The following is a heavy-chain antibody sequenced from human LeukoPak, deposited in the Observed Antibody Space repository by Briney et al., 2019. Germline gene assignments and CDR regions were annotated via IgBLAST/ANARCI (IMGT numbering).Heavy chain of an antibody. CDR2: IFFSGST. V-gene: IGHV4-59*01. CDR1: GGSFSSYY. Sequence: SETLSLTCSVSGGSFSSYYWTWIRQPPGKGLEWIGYIFFSGSTNYSPSLKSRVTISIDTSKNQFSLKLSSVTAADTAVYYCARQPRYDCVWGSYRVPFDHWGQGTLVTVSS. J-gene: IGHJ4*02. CDR3: ARQPRYDCVWGSYRVPFDH. D-gene: IGHD3-16*02.